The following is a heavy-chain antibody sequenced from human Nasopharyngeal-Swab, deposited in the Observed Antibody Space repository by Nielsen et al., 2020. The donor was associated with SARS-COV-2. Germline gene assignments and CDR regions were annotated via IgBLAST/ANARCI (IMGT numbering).Heavy chain of an antibody. CDR2: INAGNGNT. J-gene: IGHJ4*02. CDR1: GYTFTSYA. V-gene: IGHV1-3*01. D-gene: IGHD4-17*01. Sequence: ASVKVSCKASGYTFTSYAMHWVRQAPGQRLEWMGWINAGNGNTKYSQKFQGRVTITRDTSASTAYMELSSLRSEDTAVYYCARDPDYGDFPGIDYWGQGTLVTVSS. CDR3: ARDPDYGDFPGIDY.